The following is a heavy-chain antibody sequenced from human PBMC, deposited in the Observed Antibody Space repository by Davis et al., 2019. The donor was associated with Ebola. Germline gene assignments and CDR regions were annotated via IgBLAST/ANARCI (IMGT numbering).Heavy chain of an antibody. CDR3: AKDLWRYCSSTSCYALGMDV. CDR1: GFTFSSYW. V-gene: IGHV3-66*02. D-gene: IGHD2-2*01. CDR2: IYSGGST. J-gene: IGHJ6*02. Sequence: PGGSLRLSCAASGFTFSSYWMHWVRQAPGKGLVWVSVIYSGGSTYYADSVKGRFTISRDNSKNTLYLQMNSLRAEDTAVYYCAKDLWRYCSSTSCYALGMDVWGQGTTVTVSS.